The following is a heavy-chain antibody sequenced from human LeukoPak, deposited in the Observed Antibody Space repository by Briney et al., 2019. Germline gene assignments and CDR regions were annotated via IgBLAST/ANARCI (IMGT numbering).Heavy chain of an antibody. J-gene: IGHJ3*02. CDR2: IYHSGST. CDR3: ARDLDYYDSSGYYYNSAFDI. V-gene: IGHV4-38-2*02. D-gene: IGHD3-22*01. Sequence: SETLSLTCTVSGYSISSGYYWGWIRQPPGKGLGRIGSIYHSGSTYYNPSLKSRVTISVDTSKNQFSLKLSSVTAADTAVYYCARDLDYYDSSGYYYNSAFDIWGQGTMVTVSS. CDR1: GYSISSGYY.